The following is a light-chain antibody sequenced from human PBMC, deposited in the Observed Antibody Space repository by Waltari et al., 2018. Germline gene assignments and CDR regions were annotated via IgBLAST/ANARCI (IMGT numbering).Light chain of an antibody. CDR1: QSISSY. CDR2: AAS. V-gene: IGKV1-39*01. Sequence: DIQMTHSPSSLSASVGDRVTITCRASQSISSYLNWYQQKPGKAPKLLIYAASSLQSGVPSRFSGSGSGTDFTLTISSLQPEDFATYYCRQSYSTLATFGGGTKVEIK. J-gene: IGKJ4*01. CDR3: RQSYSTLAT.